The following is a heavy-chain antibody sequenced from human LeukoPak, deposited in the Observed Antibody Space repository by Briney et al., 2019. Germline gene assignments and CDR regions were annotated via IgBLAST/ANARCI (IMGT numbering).Heavy chain of an antibody. D-gene: IGHD5-18*01. CDR2: IYTSGST. CDR1: GGSISSGSYY. CDR3: ARGELWSYYFDY. V-gene: IGHV4-61*02. J-gene: IGHJ4*02. Sequence: PSETLSLTCTVSGGSISSGSYYWSWIRQPAGKGLEWIGRIYTSGSTNYNPSLKSRVTISVDTSKNQFSLKLSSVTAADTAVYYCARGELWSYYFDYWGRGTLVTVSS.